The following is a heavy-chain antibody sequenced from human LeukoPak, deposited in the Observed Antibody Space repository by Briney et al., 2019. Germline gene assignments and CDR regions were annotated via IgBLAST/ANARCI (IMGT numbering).Heavy chain of an antibody. D-gene: IGHD4-11*01. CDR2: INPSGGST. Sequence: ASVKVSCKASGYTFTSYGISWVRQAPGQGLEWMGIINPSGGSTSYAQKFQGRVTMTRDTSTSTVYMELSSLRSEDTAVYYCARGATTVTTQKVGLVDYWGQGTLVTVSS. J-gene: IGHJ4*02. V-gene: IGHV1-46*01. CDR3: ARGATTVTTQKVGLVDY. CDR1: GYTFTSYG.